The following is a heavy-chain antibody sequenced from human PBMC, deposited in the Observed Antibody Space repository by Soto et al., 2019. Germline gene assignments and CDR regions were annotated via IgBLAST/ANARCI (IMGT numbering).Heavy chain of an antibody. Sequence: PSETLSLTCTVSGGSISSYYWSWIRQPAGKGLEWIGQINHSGSTNYNPSLKSRVTISVDTSKNQFSLKLSSVTAADTAVYYCARGGQWLVRDAFDIWGQGTMVTVSS. D-gene: IGHD6-19*01. J-gene: IGHJ3*02. V-gene: IGHV4-34*01. CDR3: ARGGQWLVRDAFDI. CDR2: INHSGST. CDR1: GGSISSYY.